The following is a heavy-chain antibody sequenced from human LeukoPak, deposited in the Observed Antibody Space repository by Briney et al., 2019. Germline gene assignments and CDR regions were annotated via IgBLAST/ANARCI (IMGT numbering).Heavy chain of an antibody. CDR2: ISGSGGST. D-gene: IGHD1-1*01. V-gene: IGHV3-23*01. J-gene: IGHJ4*02. Sequence: GGSLRLSCAASGVSFSSYAMSWVRQAPGKGLEWVSAISGSGGSTYYADSVKGRFTISRDNSKNTLYLQMNSLRAEDTAVSYCATTAGFPYNWSDLRYYIDYWGQGTLVTVSS. CDR1: GVSFSSYA. CDR3: ATTAGFPYNWSDLRYYIDY.